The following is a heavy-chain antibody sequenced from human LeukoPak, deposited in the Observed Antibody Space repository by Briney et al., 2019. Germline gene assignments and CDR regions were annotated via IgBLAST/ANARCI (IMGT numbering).Heavy chain of an antibody. CDR2: ISGSGGST. CDR3: AKARRQLVRPDWVDY. Sequence: GGSLRLSCAASGFTFSTYAMSWVRQAPGKGLEWVSAISGSGGSTYYADSVKGRFTISRDNSKNTLNLQMNSLRAEDTAVYYCAKARRQLVRPDWVDYWGQGTLVTVSS. J-gene: IGHJ4*02. V-gene: IGHV3-23*01. D-gene: IGHD6-6*01. CDR1: GFTFSTYA.